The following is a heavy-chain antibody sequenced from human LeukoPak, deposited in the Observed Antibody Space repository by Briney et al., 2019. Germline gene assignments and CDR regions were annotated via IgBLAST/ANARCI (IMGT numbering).Heavy chain of an antibody. Sequence: SETLSLTCTVSGGSFSGYYWNWIRQPPGKGLEWIGYIYYSGNTNYNPSLKSRVSISVDTSKNQFSLKLSSVTAADTAVYYCAISDYDILAGYECWGQGTLVTVSS. CDR1: GGSFSGYY. J-gene: IGHJ4*02. CDR3: AISDYDILAGYEC. V-gene: IGHV4-59*01. CDR2: IYYSGNT. D-gene: IGHD3-9*01.